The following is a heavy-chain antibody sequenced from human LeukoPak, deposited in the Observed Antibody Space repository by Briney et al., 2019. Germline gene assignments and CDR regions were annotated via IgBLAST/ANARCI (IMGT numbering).Heavy chain of an antibody. J-gene: IGHJ4*02. CDR1: GYSISSGYY. D-gene: IGHD7-27*01. V-gene: IGHV4-38-2*01. CDR2: IYHSGST. Sequence: PSETLSLTXAVSGYSISSGYYWGWIRQPPGKGLEWIGSIYHSGSTYYNPSLKSRVTISVDTSKNQFSLKLSSVTAADTAVYYCASRNWGSRLSDYWGQGTLVTVSS. CDR3: ASRNWGSRLSDY.